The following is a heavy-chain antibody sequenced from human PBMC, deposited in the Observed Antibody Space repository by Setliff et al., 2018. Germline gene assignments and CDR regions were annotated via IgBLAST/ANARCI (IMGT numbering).Heavy chain of an antibody. CDR2: INPSSGAT. V-gene: IGHV1-2*06. CDR1: GYTFTGYY. Sequence: ASVKVSCKASGYTFTGYYMYWVRQAPGQGLEWMGRINPSSGATIYAQKFQGRVTVTSDTSISTAYMELGRLRSDDTAVYFCARDGGGDSDAFDIWGQGTMVTVS. D-gene: IGHD3-16*01. J-gene: IGHJ3*02. CDR3: ARDGGGDSDAFDI.